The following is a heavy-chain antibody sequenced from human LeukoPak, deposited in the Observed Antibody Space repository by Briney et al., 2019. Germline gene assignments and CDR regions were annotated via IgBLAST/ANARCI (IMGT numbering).Heavy chain of an antibody. CDR2: IDPSDSYT. Sequence: GESLKISCKGSGYSFSKYWITWVRQMPGKGLEWMGRIDPSDSYTNNSPSFQGHVTFSADKSINTAYLQWSSLKASDTAIYFCARHNSGYLPPGYWGQGTLVTVSS. J-gene: IGHJ4*02. D-gene: IGHD3-10*01. V-gene: IGHV5-10-1*01. CDR3: ARHNSGYLPPGY. CDR1: GYSFSKYW.